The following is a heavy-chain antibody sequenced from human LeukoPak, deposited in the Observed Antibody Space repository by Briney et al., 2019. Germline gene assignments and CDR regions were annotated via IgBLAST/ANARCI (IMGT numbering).Heavy chain of an antibody. D-gene: IGHD3-10*01. CDR1: GFRFSNYA. V-gene: IGHV3-23*01. CDR2: IGGSGSST. Sequence: GGSLRLSCAASGFRFSNYAMSWVRQAPGKELEWVSGIGGSGSSTYYADSVKGRFTISRDNSKNTLYLQMNSLRAEDTAVYYCAKLWFGELGAVYFDYWGQGTLVTVSS. J-gene: IGHJ4*02. CDR3: AKLWFGELGAVYFDY.